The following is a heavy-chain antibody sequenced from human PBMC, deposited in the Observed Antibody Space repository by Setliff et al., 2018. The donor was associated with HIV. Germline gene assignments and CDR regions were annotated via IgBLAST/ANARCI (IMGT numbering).Heavy chain of an antibody. J-gene: IGHJ6*03. CDR2: IYTGGST. V-gene: IGHV4-59*10. D-gene: IGHD3-10*01. CDR1: GGSFNDYY. Sequence: PSETLSLTCAVYGGSFNDYYWTWIRQPAGKGLEWIGRIYTGGSTNDNPSLKSRVTMSVDTSKNQFSLKLSSVTAADTAVYYCARVAMVRGVIPPDFDYYYYYMDVWGKGTTVTVSS. CDR3: ARVAMVRGVIPPDFDYYYYYMDV.